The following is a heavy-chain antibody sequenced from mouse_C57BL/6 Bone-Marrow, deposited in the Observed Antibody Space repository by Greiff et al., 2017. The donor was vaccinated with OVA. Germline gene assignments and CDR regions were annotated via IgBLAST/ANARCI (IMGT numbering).Heavy chain of an antibody. V-gene: IGHV1-7*01. Sequence: VKLLESGAELAKPGASVKLSCKASGYTFTSYWMHWVKQRPGQGLEWIGYINPSSGYTTYNQKFKDKATLTADKSSSTAYMQLSSLTYEDSAVYYCATYYGRSHWYFDVWGTGTTVTVSS. CDR3: ATYYGRSHWYFDV. CDR1: GYTFTSYW. CDR2: INPSSGYT. J-gene: IGHJ1*03. D-gene: IGHD1-1*01.